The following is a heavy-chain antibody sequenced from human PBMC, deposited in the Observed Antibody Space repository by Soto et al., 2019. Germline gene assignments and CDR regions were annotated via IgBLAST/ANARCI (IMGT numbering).Heavy chain of an antibody. D-gene: IGHD1-20*01. Sequence: EVQLLESGGGLVQPGGSLRLSCVASGFTFSIYNMNWVRQAPGKGLEWVSVITGSGDYTNYADSVKGRFTISRDNSKNTLYLQMNSLRAEDTAVYFCARRITSSFDYWGQGTLGTVSS. CDR2: ITGSGDYT. CDR3: ARRITSSFDY. V-gene: IGHV3-23*01. CDR1: GFTFSIYN. J-gene: IGHJ4*02.